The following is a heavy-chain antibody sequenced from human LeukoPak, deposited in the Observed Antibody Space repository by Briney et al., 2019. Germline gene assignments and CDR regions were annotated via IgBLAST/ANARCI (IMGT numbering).Heavy chain of an antibody. J-gene: IGHJ4*02. CDR1: GYTFTGYY. Sequence: ASVKVSCKASGYTFTGYYMHWVRQAPGQGLEWMGWINPNSGDTNYAQKFQGRVTMTRDTSISTAYMELSRLRSDDTAVYYCARETVPAIAAPRGLNYWDQGTLVTVSS. V-gene: IGHV1-2*02. D-gene: IGHD6-13*01. CDR3: ARETVPAIAAPRGLNY. CDR2: INPNSGDT.